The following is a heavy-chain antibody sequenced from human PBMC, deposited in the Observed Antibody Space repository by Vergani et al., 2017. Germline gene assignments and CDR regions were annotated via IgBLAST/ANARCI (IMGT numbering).Heavy chain of an antibody. CDR3: AREGGDDISTYYYYYMDV. CDR2: IIPMFGTA. J-gene: IGHJ6*03. Sequence: QVQLVQSGAEVKKPGSSVKVSCKASGGTFSSYAISWVRQAPGQGLEWMGGIIPMFGTASYAQKFQGRVTITADESTGTAYRELSSLRSEDTAVYYWAREGGDDISTYYYYYMDVWGKGTTVTVSS. V-gene: IGHV1-69*01. CDR1: GGTFSSYA. D-gene: IGHD3-9*01.